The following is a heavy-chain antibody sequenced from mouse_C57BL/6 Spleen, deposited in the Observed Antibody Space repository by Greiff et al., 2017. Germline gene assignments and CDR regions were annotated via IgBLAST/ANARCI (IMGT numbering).Heavy chain of an antibody. Sequence: VKLVESGAELAKPGASVQLSCKASGYTFTSSWMHWVKQRPGRGLEWIGYINPSRGYTKSNQKFKDKATLTADKSSATAYLQLSSRTYEDSAVYDCARDYDGRAYARGDWGQGASVTVTS. V-gene: IGHV1-7*01. CDR2: INPSRGYT. D-gene: IGHD2-4*01. J-gene: IGHJ4*01. CDR1: GYTFTSSW. CDR3: ARDYDGRAYARGD.